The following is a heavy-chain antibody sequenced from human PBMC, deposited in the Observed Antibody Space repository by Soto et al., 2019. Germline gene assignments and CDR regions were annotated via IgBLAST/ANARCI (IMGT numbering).Heavy chain of an antibody. CDR2: ISSSSSYI. J-gene: IGHJ4*02. Sequence: EVLLVESGGGLVKPGASLRLSCAASGFTFSSYSMNWVRQAPGKGLEWVSSISSSSSYIYYAASVKGRFTISRDNAKNSLYLQMNSLRAEDTAVYYCARDLYSSSARYFDYWGQGTLVTVS. CDR3: ARDLYSSSARYFDY. CDR1: GFTFSSYS. D-gene: IGHD6-6*01. V-gene: IGHV3-21*01.